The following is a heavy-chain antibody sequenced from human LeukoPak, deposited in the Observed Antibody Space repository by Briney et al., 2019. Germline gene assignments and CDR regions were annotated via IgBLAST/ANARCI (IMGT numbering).Heavy chain of an antibody. Sequence: PSETLSLTCAVYGGSFSGYYWSWIRQPPGKGLEWIGEINHSGSTNYNPSLKSRVTISVDTSKNQLSLKLSSVTAADTAVYYCARAGSYDYVWGSYRYNWFDHWGQGTLVTVSS. V-gene: IGHV4-34*01. D-gene: IGHD3-16*02. CDR1: GGSFSGYY. CDR2: INHSGST. CDR3: ARAGSYDYVWGSYRYNWFDH. J-gene: IGHJ5*02.